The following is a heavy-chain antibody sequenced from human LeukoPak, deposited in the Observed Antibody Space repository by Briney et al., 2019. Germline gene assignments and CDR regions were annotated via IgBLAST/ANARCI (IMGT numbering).Heavy chain of an antibody. Sequence: GASVKVPCKVSGYTLTELSMHWVRQAPGKGLEWMGGFDPEDGETIYAQKFQGRVTMTEDTSTDTAYMELSSLRSEDTAVYYCATTLSYYYDSSGYLLDYWGQGTLITVSS. CDR3: ATTLSYYYDSSGYLLDY. CDR2: FDPEDGET. D-gene: IGHD3-22*01. J-gene: IGHJ4*02. CDR1: GYTLTELS. V-gene: IGHV1-24*01.